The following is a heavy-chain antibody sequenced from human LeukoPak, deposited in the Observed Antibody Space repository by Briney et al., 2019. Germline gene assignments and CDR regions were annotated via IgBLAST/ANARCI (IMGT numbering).Heavy chain of an antibody. Sequence: PSETLSLTCTVSGGSISSGGYYWSWIRQHPGKGLEWIGYIYYSGSTYYNPSLKSRVTISVDTSKNQFSLKLSSVTAADTAVYYCARTQAGGGSFLEYWGQGTLVTVSS. CDR2: IYYSGST. CDR1: GGSISSGGYY. CDR3: ARTQAGGGSFLEY. J-gene: IGHJ4*02. V-gene: IGHV4-31*03. D-gene: IGHD2-15*01.